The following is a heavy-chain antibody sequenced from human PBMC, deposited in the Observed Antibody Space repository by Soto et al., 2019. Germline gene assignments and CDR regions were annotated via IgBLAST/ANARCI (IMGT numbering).Heavy chain of an antibody. Sequence: GSPVKVSCKTSGYTCTRYGISWVRQAPGQGLEWMGWISGYDGRTNFAQKVQDRVTMTTDTSTSTVYMELRSLSSDDTAVYYCAREGDVTYYYYGMDVWG. J-gene: IGHJ6*02. CDR1: GYTCTRYG. D-gene: IGHD2-21*02. CDR3: AREGDVTYYYYGMDV. CDR2: ISGYDGRT. V-gene: IGHV1-18*01.